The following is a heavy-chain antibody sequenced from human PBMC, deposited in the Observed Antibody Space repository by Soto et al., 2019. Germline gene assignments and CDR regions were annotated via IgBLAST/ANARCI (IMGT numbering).Heavy chain of an antibody. J-gene: IGHJ6*02. CDR3: ARDCSSTSRYFYYGMDV. D-gene: IGHD2-2*01. CDR2: ISYDGSNK. V-gene: IGHV3-30-3*01. CDR1: GFTFSSYT. Sequence: GGSLRLSCAASGFTFSSYTMQGVRQAAAKGLEWVAVISYDGSNKYYADSVKGRFTISRDNSKNTLYLQMNSLRAEDTAVYYCARDCSSTSRYFYYGMDVWGQGTTVTVSS.